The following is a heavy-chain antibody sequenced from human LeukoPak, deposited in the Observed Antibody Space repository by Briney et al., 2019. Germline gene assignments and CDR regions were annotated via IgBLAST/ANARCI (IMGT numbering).Heavy chain of an antibody. J-gene: IGHJ4*02. V-gene: IGHV3-21*01. D-gene: IGHD3-16*02. CDR1: GFTFSSYS. Sequence: GGSLRLSCAASGFTFSSYSMNWVRQAPGKGLEWVSSISSSSSYIYYADSVKGRFTISRDNAKNSLYLRMNSLRAEDTAVYYCARDREGVIGYWGQGTLVTVSS. CDR2: ISSSSSYI. CDR3: ARDREGVIGY.